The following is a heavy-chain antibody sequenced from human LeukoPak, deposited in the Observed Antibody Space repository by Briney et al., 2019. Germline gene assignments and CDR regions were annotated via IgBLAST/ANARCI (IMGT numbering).Heavy chain of an antibody. CDR1: GGSFSGYY. Sequence: PSETLSLTCAVYGGSFSGYYWSWIRQPPGKGLEWIGEINHSGSTNYNPSLKSRVTISVDTSKNQFSLKLSSVTAADTAVYYCTRVVGYCSSTSCYFDCWGQGTLVTVSS. J-gene: IGHJ4*02. V-gene: IGHV4-34*01. D-gene: IGHD2-2*01. CDR2: INHSGST. CDR3: TRVVGYCSSTSCYFDC.